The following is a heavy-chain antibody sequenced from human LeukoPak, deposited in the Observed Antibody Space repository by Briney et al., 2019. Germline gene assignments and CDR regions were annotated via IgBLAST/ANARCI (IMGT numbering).Heavy chain of an antibody. D-gene: IGHD3-10*01. V-gene: IGHV3-7*01. CDR1: GFTFNTYW. J-gene: IGHJ4*02. CDR3: ASPSLLLWFGEFYFDY. Sequence: GGSLRLSCAASGFTFNTYWMSWVRQAPGKGLEWVANIQQDGSEKDYVDSVKGRFTISRDNARNSLSLHMDSLRAEDTAVYYCASPSLLLWFGEFYFDYWGQGTLVTVSS. CDR2: IQQDGSEK.